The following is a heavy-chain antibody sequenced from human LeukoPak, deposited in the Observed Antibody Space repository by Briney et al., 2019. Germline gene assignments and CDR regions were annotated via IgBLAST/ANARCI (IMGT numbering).Heavy chain of an antibody. Sequence: GGSLRLSCAASGFTFDDYAMHWVRQAPGKGLEWVSGISWNSGSIGYADSVKGRFTISRDNTKNSLYLQMNSLRAEDTALYYCAKDSSYGCSGGSCYASWFDPWGQGTLVTVSS. D-gene: IGHD2-15*01. J-gene: IGHJ5*02. CDR2: ISWNSGSI. V-gene: IGHV3-9*01. CDR1: GFTFDDYA. CDR3: AKDSSYGCSGGSCYASWFDP.